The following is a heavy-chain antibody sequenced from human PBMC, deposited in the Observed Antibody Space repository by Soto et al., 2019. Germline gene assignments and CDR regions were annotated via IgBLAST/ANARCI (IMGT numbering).Heavy chain of an antibody. CDR2: INHSGST. J-gene: IGHJ6*02. CDR1: GESFSGYY. CDR3: ARDLWGYCGTDCYPLDV. V-gene: IGHV4-34*01. D-gene: IGHD2-21*02. Sequence: SETLSLTCAVYGESFSGYYWSWIRQPPGKGLEWIGEINHSGSTNYNPSLKSRVTISVDTSKNQFSLKLNSVTAADTAVYYCARDLWGYCGTDCYPLDVWGQGTTVTVS.